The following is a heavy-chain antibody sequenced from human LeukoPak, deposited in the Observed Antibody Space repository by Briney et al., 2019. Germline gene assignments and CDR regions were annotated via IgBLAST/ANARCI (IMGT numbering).Heavy chain of an antibody. V-gene: IGHV4-59*08. Sequence: AETLSLTWTVSGGSISNNYWSWIRQSPGKGLEWIGYIYSSGSTDYHPSLKSRVTLSLDTSKNQFSLKQNSVTAPDTAVYYCARHGLKLVGASTIYFDNWAQGTLVTVPS. J-gene: IGHJ4*02. CDR3: ARHGLKLVGASTIYFDN. CDR2: IYSSGST. D-gene: IGHD1-26*01. CDR1: GGSISNNY.